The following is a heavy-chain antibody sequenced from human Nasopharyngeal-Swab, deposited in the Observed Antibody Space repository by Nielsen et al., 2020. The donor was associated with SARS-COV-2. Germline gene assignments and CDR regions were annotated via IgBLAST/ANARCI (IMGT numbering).Heavy chain of an antibody. CDR1: GFTFSNYA. CDR2: ISGSGGST. CDR3: AMAMDFALDY. J-gene: IGHJ4*02. Sequence: GESLKISCAASGFTFSNYAMSWVRQAPGKGLEWVSAISGSGGSTYYADSVKGRFTISRDNSKNTLYLQMNSLRAEDTAVYYCAMAMDFALDYWGQGTLVTVSS. V-gene: IGHV3-23*01. D-gene: IGHD2-2*03.